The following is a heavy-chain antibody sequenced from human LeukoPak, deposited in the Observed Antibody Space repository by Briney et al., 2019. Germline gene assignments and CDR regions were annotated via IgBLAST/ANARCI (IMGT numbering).Heavy chain of an antibody. CDR1: GYSFTNFD. J-gene: IGHJ6*03. V-gene: IGHV1-8*01. D-gene: IGHD6-19*01. CDR2: MNPNSGNR. Sequence: ASVKASCKASGYSFTNFDINWVRQATGQGLEWMGWMNPNSGNRGYAQKFQGRVTMTMNTSITTAYMELSSLRSEDTAVYYCARGPQWRGDYYYMDVWGRGTTVTVSS. CDR3: ARGPQWRGDYYYMDV.